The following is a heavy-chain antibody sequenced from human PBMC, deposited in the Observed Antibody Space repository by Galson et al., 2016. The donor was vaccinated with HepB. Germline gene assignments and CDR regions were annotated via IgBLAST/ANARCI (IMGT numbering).Heavy chain of an antibody. CDR2: IASSGEI. CDR3: ARFLGSGSRYFDF. D-gene: IGHD3-10*01. CDR1: AGSIRGYF. Sequence: SQTLSLTCPVSAGSIRGYFWSWIRQPPGRGLEWLAYIASSGEINYNPPLESRVTMSLDTSKNQSSLRLSSVTAADTAVYYCARFLGSGSRYFDFWGQGTLVTVSS. J-gene: IGHJ4*02. V-gene: IGHV4-59*01.